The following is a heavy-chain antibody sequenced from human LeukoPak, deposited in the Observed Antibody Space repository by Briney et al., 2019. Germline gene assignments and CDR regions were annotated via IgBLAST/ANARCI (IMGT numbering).Heavy chain of an antibody. Sequence: PSETLSLTCTVSGGSISSSSYYWGWLRQPPGKGLEWIGSIYYSGSTDYNPSIKSRVTISVDTSKNQFSMKLSSVTAADTAVYYCARLPGYCSSTSCYLIDYWGQGTLVTVSS. CDR3: ARLPGYCSSTSCYLIDY. D-gene: IGHD2-2*01. CDR2: IYYSGST. V-gene: IGHV4-39*01. J-gene: IGHJ4*02. CDR1: GGSISSSSYY.